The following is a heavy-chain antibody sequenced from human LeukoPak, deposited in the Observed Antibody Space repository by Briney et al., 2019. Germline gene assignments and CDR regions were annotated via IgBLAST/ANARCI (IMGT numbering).Heavy chain of an antibody. CDR2: IYYSGNT. CDR3: AMHTVIASSWSLDY. J-gene: IGHJ4*02. Sequence: SESLSLTCSVSGGSISSSSYYWGWIRQPPGKGLEWIGSIYYSGNTYNYLYLKSRVTISVDTSKNQLSLKLTSVTAADTAVYYCAMHTVIASSWSLDYWGQGTLVTVPS. V-gene: IGHV4-39*01. D-gene: IGHD6-13*01. CDR1: GGSISSSSYY.